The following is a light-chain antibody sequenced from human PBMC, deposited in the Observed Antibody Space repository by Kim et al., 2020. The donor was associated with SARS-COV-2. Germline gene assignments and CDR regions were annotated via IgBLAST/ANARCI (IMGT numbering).Light chain of an antibody. CDR3: LQDNSYPRS. Sequence: AIQMTQSPSSLSASVGDRVTITCRASQGIRNELALYQQKPGKAPKLLIYAASSLQGGVPSRFSGSGSGTDFTLTISSLQPEDFATYYCLQDNSYPRSFGQGTKVDIK. CDR2: AAS. V-gene: IGKV1-6*02. J-gene: IGKJ1*01. CDR1: QGIRNE.